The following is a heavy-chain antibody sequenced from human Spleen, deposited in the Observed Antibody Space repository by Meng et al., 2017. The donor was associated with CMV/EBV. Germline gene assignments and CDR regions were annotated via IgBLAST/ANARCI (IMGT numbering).Heavy chain of an antibody. CDR3: ARDLKVGALY. Sequence: VPLGQSGVKVKEPWSSVNVSCKASGGTFSSYAIRCVRQAPGQGLEWMGGIIPIFGTATYAQKFQGKVTITADESTSTAYMELSSLRSEDTAVYYCARDLKVGALYWGQGTLVTVSS. J-gene: IGHJ4*02. D-gene: IGHD1-26*01. V-gene: IGHV1-69*12. CDR2: IIPIFGTA. CDR1: GGTFSSYA.